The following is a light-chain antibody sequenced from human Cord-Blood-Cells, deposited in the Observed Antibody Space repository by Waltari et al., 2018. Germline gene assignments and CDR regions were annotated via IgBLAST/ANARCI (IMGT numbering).Light chain of an antibody. CDR2: DVS. J-gene: IGLJ3*02. Sequence: QSALTQPASVSGSPGPSITISCTGTSSDVGGYNYVSWYQQHPGNAPQLMFYDVSNRPSGVSNRFSGSKSGNTASLTISVLQAEDEADYYCSSYTSSSTLGMFGGGTKLTVL. CDR1: SSDVGGYNY. V-gene: IGLV2-14*03. CDR3: SSYTSSSTLGM.